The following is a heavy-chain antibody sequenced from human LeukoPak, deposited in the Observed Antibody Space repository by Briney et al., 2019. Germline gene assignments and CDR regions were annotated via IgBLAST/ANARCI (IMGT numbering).Heavy chain of an antibody. CDR2: IYYSGST. CDR3: ARGVDPDTAMHDY. D-gene: IGHD5-18*01. V-gene: IGHV4-59*01. Sequence: SETLSLTCTVSGGSISSYYWSWIRQRPGKGLEWIGYIYYSGSTNYNPSLKSRVTISVDTSKNQFSLKLSSVTAADTAVYYCARGVDPDTAMHDYWGQGTLVTVSS. J-gene: IGHJ4*02. CDR1: GGSISSYY.